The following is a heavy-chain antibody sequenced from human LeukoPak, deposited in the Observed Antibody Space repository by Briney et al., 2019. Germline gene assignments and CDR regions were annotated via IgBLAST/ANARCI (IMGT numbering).Heavy chain of an antibody. CDR1: GFSFSSYG. CDR2: IRSDGSNK. D-gene: IGHD3-9*01. V-gene: IGHV3-33*08. J-gene: IGHJ6*03. Sequence: GGSLRLSCAGSGFSFSSYGMNWVRQAPGKGLEWMAFIRSDGSNKYYADSVKGRFTIYRDTSKNTLYLQMNSLRAEDTAVYYCGRPDYDILTGPQSNYYYCYYMDVGGKGPTLTVPS. CDR3: GRPDYDILTGPQSNYYYCYYMDV.